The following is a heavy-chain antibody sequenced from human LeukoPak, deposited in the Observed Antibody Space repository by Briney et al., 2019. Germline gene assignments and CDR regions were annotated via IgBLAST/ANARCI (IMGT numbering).Heavy chain of an antibody. CDR1: GFPFRSYD. J-gene: IGHJ4*02. CDR3: ARGSVVGAPNFDY. V-gene: IGHV3-13*01. D-gene: IGHD1-26*01. CDR2: IGTAGDT. Sequence: PGGSLRLSCAASGFPFRSYDMHWVRPATGKGVEWVSAIGTAGDTYYPASVTGRFTISRENAKTPLYLQMNSRRAGGTAVYYCARGSVVGAPNFDYWGQGTLVTVSS.